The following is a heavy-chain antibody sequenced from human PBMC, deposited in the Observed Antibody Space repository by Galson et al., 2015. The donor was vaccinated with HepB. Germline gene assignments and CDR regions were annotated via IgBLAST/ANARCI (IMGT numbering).Heavy chain of an antibody. CDR1: GFTFSSYA. CDR3: ARDRGIAVAGPPDY. V-gene: IGHV3-30-3*01. CDR2: ISYDGSNK. Sequence: LRISCAASGFTFSSYAMHWVRQAPGKGLEWVAVISYDGSNKYYADSVKGRFTISRDNSKNTMYLQMNSLRAEDTAVYYCARDRGIAVAGPPDYWGQGTLVTVSS. J-gene: IGHJ4*02. D-gene: IGHD6-19*01.